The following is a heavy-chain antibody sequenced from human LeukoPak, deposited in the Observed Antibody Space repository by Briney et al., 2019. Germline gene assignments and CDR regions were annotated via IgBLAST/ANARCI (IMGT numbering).Heavy chain of an antibody. CDR3: AANAVADTYYFDY. CDR1: GGTFSSYA. V-gene: IGHV1-69*13. D-gene: IGHD6-19*01. CDR2: IIPIFGTA. Sequence: SVTVSCKASGGTFSSYAISWVRQAPGQGLEWMGGIIPIFGTADYAQKFQGRVTITADESTSTAYMELSSLRSEDTAVYYCAANAVADTYYFDYWGQGTLVTVSS. J-gene: IGHJ4*02.